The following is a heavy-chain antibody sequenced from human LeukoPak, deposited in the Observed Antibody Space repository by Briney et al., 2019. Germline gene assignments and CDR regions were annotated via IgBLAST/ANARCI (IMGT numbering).Heavy chain of an antibody. V-gene: IGHV3-15*01. D-gene: IGHD3-10*01. CDR1: GFTFSDDW. CDR3: TRGHYGA. Sequence: PGGSLTLSCAASGFTFSDDWMNWVRQAPGKGPEWVGHIKARRAGGTTEYAAPVGGRFTISRDDSRSILYLQMNNLKTEDTALYYCTRGHYGAGGLGTLVTVSS. CDR2: IKARRAGGTT. J-gene: IGHJ4*02.